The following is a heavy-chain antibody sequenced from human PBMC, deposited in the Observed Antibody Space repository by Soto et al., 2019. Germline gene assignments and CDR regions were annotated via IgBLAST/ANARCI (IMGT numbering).Heavy chain of an antibody. V-gene: IGHV4-59*01. CDR1: GGSISSYY. Sequence: SETLSLTCTVSGGSISSYYWSWIRQPPGKGLEWIGYIYYSGSTNYNPSLKSRVTISVDTSKNQFSLKLSSVTAADTAVYYCARDLYYYDSSGYELGNWFDPWGQGTLVTVSS. CDR3: ARDLYYYDSSGYELGNWFDP. J-gene: IGHJ5*02. CDR2: IYYSGST. D-gene: IGHD3-22*01.